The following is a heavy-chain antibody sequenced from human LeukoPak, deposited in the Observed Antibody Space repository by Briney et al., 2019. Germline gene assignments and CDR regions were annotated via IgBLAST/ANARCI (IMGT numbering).Heavy chain of an antibody. V-gene: IGHV4-39*07. CDR3: VRNNESGSFFF. CDR1: GGSISSGSYY. CDR2: ISYSGST. D-gene: IGHD1-26*01. Sequence: SETLSLTCTVSGGSISSGSYYWGWIRQPPGKGLEWIGSISYSGSTYYNPSLKSRVTISVDMSKNQFSLKLNSMTAADTAVYYCVRNNESGSFFFWGQGTLVIVSA. J-gene: IGHJ4*02.